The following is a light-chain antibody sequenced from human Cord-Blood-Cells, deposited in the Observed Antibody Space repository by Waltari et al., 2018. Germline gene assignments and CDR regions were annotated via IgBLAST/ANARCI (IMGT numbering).Light chain of an antibody. J-gene: IGLJ2*01. CDR1: SSDVGSYNH. Sequence: QSALTQPASVSGSPGQSITISCTGTSSDVGSYNHVSWYQQHPGKAPKLMIYEGSKRPSWVSNRFSGSKSGNTASLTISGLQAEDEADYYCCSYAGSGSFVVFGGGTKLTVL. CDR2: EGS. CDR3: CSYAGSGSFVV. V-gene: IGLV2-23*03.